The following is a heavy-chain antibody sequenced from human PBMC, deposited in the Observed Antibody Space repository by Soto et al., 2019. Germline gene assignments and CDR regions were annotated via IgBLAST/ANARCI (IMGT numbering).Heavy chain of an antibody. D-gene: IGHD2-15*01. CDR1: GYTFTSYG. Sequence: ASVKVSCKASGYTFTSYGISWVRQAPGQGLEWMGWISAYNGNTNYAQKLQGRVTMTTDTSTSTAYMGLRSLRSDDTAVYYCAREGCSGGSCYSRVHYYYYYGMDVWGQGTTVTAP. CDR2: ISAYNGNT. J-gene: IGHJ6*02. V-gene: IGHV1-18*04. CDR3: AREGCSGGSCYSRVHYYYYYGMDV.